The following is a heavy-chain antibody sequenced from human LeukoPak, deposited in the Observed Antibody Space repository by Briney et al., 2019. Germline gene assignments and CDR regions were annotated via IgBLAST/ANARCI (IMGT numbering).Heavy chain of an antibody. CDR2: ISSSSSTI. CDR1: GFTFSSYA. V-gene: IGHV3-23*01. Sequence: GGSLRLSCAASGFTFSSYAMSWVRQAPGKGLEWVSYISSSSSTIYYADSVKGRFTISRDNSKNTLYLQMNSLRAEDTAVYYCAKGDSSGYYYDYYYGMDVWGQGTTVTVSS. CDR3: AKGDSSGYYYDYYYGMDV. J-gene: IGHJ6*02. D-gene: IGHD3-22*01.